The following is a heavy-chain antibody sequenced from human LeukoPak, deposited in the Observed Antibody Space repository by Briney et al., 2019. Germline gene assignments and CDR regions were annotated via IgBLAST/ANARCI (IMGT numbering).Heavy chain of an antibody. CDR2: ISSTSSTI. Sequence: GGSLRLSCAASGFTFSTYSMNWVRQAPGKGLEWVSYISSTSSTIYYADSVKGRFTISRDNAKNSLYLQMNSLRAEDTAVYYCARAGLGSPFDYWGQGILVTVSS. J-gene: IGHJ4*02. D-gene: IGHD4-17*01. CDR3: ARAGLGSPFDY. CDR1: GFTFSTYS. V-gene: IGHV3-48*01.